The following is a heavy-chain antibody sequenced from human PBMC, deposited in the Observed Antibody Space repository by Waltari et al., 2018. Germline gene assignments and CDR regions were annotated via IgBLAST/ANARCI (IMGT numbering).Heavy chain of an antibody. Sequence: EVQLVESGGGLIQPGGSLRLSCEASGFRFNIYSMNWVRQAPGKGLEWFSDMTSVELVKKYAGSVTGRFTISRDNAKNLVFLQMNSLRAEDTAVYYCARSVEYSFDLWGRGTLVTVSS. J-gene: IGHJ4*02. CDR2: MTSVELVK. CDR1: GFRFNIYS. CDR3: ARSVEYSFDL. V-gene: IGHV3-48*04. D-gene: IGHD1-1*01.